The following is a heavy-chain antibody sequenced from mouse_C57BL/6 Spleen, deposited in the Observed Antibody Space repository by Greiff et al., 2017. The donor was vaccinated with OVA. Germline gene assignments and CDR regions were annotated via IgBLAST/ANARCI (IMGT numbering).Heavy chain of an antibody. V-gene: IGHV5-17*01. Sequence: DVKLVESGGGLVKPGGSLKLSCAASGFTFSDYGMHWVRQAPEKGLEWVAYISSGSSTIYYADTVKGRFTISRENAKNTLFLQMTSLRSEDTAMYYCASSDWYFDVWGTGTTVTVSS. CDR1: GFTFSDYG. J-gene: IGHJ1*03. CDR2: ISSGSSTI. CDR3: ASSDWYFDV.